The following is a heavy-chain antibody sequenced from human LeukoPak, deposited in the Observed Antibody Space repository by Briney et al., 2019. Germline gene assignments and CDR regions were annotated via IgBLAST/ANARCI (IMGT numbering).Heavy chain of an antibody. V-gene: IGHV3-74*01. Sequence: GGSLRLSCAASGFTFSNFWMHWVRQVPGKGLVWVSRTNPGGSNTAYADSVKGRFTISRDNARNTLYLQMDSLRAEDTAVYYCARSNQADDYWGQGTLVTVSS. J-gene: IGHJ4*02. CDR2: TNPGGSNT. CDR1: GFTFSNFW. D-gene: IGHD1-14*01. CDR3: ARSNQADDY.